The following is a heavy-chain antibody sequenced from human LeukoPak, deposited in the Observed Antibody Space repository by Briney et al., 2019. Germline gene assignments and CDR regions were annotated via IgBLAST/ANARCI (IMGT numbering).Heavy chain of an antibody. J-gene: IGHJ6*02. CDR2: IASGSNSI. D-gene: IGHD6-13*01. CDR1: RFTFNNYG. V-gene: IGHV3-48*01. CDR3: ARDVGYGYFYYYGMDV. Sequence: GGSLRLSCAASRFTFNNYGMSWVRQAPGKGLEWVSHIASGSNSIYYAGSVKGRFTISRDNAENSLYLQMNSLRAEDTAVYYCARDVGYGYFYYYGMDVRGQGTTVTVSS.